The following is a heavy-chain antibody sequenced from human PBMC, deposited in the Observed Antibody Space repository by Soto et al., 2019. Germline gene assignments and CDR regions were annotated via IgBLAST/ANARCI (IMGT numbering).Heavy chain of an antibody. CDR1: GFTFSEYY. CDR2: ISSSGSTI. V-gene: IGHV3-11*01. CDR3: ARDSSYDAFWSGYSVLGY. J-gene: IGHJ4*01. Sequence: QVQLVESGGGLVKPGGSLRLSCAASGFTFSEYYMSWIRQAPGKGLEWVSYISSSGSTIYYADSVKGRFTISRDNAKNSLYLQMNCLRAEDTAVYYCARDSSYDAFWSGYSVLGYWGHGTLVTVSS. D-gene: IGHD3-3*01.